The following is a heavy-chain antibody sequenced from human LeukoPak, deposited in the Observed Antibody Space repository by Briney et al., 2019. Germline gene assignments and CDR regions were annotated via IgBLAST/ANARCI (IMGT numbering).Heavy chain of an antibody. CDR2: ISFSDGST. Sequence: GGSLRLSCTASGFTFSSYTMTWVRQAPGKGLEWVSSISFSDGSTYYADSVKGRFTISRDNSKKTLYLQMISLRAEDTAVYYCAKEERYFDYWGQGTPVTVSS. D-gene: IGHD1-1*01. J-gene: IGHJ4*02. CDR3: AKEERYFDY. CDR1: GFTFSSYT. V-gene: IGHV3-23*01.